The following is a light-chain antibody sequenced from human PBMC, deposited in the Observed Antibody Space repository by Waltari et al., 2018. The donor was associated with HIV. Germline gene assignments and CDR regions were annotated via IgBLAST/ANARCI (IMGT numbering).Light chain of an antibody. CDR3: NSYRSSTTPCV. J-gene: IGLJ1*01. CDR2: EVS. CDR1: SSDVGGHNY. V-gene: IGLV2-14*01. Sequence: QSALTQRASVSGSPGQSITISCNGTSSDVGGHNYVSWYQQHPGKAPKLLIYEVSNRPSGVSNRFSGSKSGNTASMTISGLQAEDEADYYCNSYRSSTTPCVFGTGTKVTVL.